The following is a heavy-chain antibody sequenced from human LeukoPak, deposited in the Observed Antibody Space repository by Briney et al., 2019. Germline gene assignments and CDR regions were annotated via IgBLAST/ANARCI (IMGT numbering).Heavy chain of an antibody. V-gene: IGHV3-9*01. J-gene: IGHJ4*02. D-gene: IGHD2-8*01. Sequence: PGRSLRLSCAASGFTFDDYAMHWVRQAPGKGLKWVSGISWNSGSIGYADSVKGRFTISRDNAKNSLYLQMNSLRAEDTALYYCAKDSMYDSTGYFDYWGQGTLVTVSS. CDR1: GFTFDDYA. CDR3: AKDSMYDSTGYFDY. CDR2: ISWNSGSI.